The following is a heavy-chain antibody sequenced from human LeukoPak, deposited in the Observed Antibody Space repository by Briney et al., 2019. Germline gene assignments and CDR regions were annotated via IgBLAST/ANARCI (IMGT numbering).Heavy chain of an antibody. CDR1: GFAFGVHA. J-gene: IGHJ5*02. D-gene: IGHD3-16*01. Sequence: QPGGSLRLSCVGSGFAFGVHAMSWVRQAPGKGPEWVATIGSGADLFYAESVKGRFTISRDDPRNTVLLQMNSLRAEDTALYYCAKDWTPHNRVYDCLDAWGQGTLVTVSS. CDR3: AKDWTPHNRVYDCLDA. CDR2: IGSGADL. V-gene: IGHV3-23*01.